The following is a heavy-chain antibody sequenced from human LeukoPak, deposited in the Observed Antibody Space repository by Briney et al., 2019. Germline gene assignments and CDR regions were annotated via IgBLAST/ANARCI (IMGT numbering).Heavy chain of an antibody. D-gene: IGHD1-1*01. Sequence: SETLSLTCTVSGGSISSYYWSWIRQPPGKGLEWIGYIYYSGSTNYNPSLKSRVTISVDTSKNLFSLKLSSVTAADTAVYYCAMANDDRYFDYWGQGTLVTVSS. CDR2: IYYSGST. J-gene: IGHJ4*02. CDR3: AMANDDRYFDY. CDR1: GGSISSYY. V-gene: IGHV4-59*01.